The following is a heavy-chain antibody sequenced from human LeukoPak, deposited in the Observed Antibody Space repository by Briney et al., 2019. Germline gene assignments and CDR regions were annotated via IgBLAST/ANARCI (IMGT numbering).Heavy chain of an antibody. CDR3: AREGAMIVVVIGGFDY. D-gene: IGHD3-22*01. V-gene: IGHV4-39*07. Sequence: SETLSLTCTVSGGSISGSGYYWGWIRQPPGKGLEWIGSIYYSGSTYYNPSLKSRVTISVDTSKNQFSLKLSSVTAADTAVYYCAREGAMIVVVIGGFDYWGQGTLVTVSS. CDR2: IYYSGST. CDR1: GGSISGSGYY. J-gene: IGHJ4*02.